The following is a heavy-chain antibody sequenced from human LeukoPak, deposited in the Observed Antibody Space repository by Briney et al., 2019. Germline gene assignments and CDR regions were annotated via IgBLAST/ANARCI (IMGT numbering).Heavy chain of an antibody. V-gene: IGHV1-2*02. CDR1: GYIFTRYY. Sequence: GASVKVSGKASGYIFTRYYIHWLRQAPGQGSEWMGWIDPNTGGTNFAQKFQGRITMTSDTSINTVYMELNRLRSDDTAVYYCTKNQYSGTIITPLDPFDVWGQGTMVTVSS. CDR2: IDPNTGGT. D-gene: IGHD3-10*01. J-gene: IGHJ3*01. CDR3: TKNQYSGTIITPLDPFDV.